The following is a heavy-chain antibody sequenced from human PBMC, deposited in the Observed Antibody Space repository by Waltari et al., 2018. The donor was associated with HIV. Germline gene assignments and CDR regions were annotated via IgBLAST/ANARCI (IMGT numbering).Heavy chain of an antibody. CDR3: ARAFMIRGTGAFDI. V-gene: IGHV3-48*03. D-gene: IGHD3-10*01. J-gene: IGHJ3*02. CDR2: ISSSGSTI. CDR1: GLTFSSYG. Sequence: EVQVVESGGGLVQPGGSVRLSCAASGLTFSSYGMNWVRQAPGKGLEWVSYISSSGSTIYFADSVKGRFTMSRDNAKNSLYLRMNSLRAEDTAVYYCARAFMIRGTGAFDIWGQGTMVTISS.